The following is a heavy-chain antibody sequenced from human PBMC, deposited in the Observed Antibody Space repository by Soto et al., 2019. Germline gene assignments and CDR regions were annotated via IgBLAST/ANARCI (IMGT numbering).Heavy chain of an antibody. D-gene: IGHD3-22*01. CDR2: IIPISGTA. J-gene: IGHJ6*02. Sequence: SVKVSCKASGGTFSSYAISWVRQAPGQGLEWMGGIIPISGTANYAQKFQGRVTITADESTSTAYMELSSLRSEDTAVYYCARGTMMTYGMDVWGQGTTVTVSS. V-gene: IGHV1-69*13. CDR3: ARGTMMTYGMDV. CDR1: GGTFSSYA.